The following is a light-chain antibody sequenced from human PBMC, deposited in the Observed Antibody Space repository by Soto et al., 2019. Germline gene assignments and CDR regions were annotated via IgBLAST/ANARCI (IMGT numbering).Light chain of an antibody. CDR3: ASYAGSRTYV. CDR1: SDIGNYNL. CDR2: EVT. J-gene: IGLJ1*01. V-gene: IGLV2-23*02. Sequence: QSVLTQPASVSGSPGQSVTISCSGSDIGNYNLVSWYQRLPGRAPKLLIFEVTMRPSGISDRFSGSKSASTASLTISGLQAEDEGDYYCASYAGSRTYVFGSGTKVTVL.